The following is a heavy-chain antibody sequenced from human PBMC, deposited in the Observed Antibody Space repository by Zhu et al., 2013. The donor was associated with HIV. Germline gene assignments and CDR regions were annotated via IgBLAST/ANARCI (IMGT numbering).Heavy chain of an antibody. CDR2: INPNSGGT. D-gene: IGHD3-22*01. CDR3: ARDLRLTAFNYPDGRNYYYAFDI. V-gene: IGHV1-2*02. CDR1: GYTFTDYY. J-gene: IGHJ3*02. Sequence: QVHLVQSGAEMKEPGASVKVSCKASGYTFTDYYIHWVRQAPGQGLEWMGWINPNSGGTKYAQKFQGRVTMTRDTSINTAYMELSRLRSDDTAVYFCARDLRLTAFNYPDGRNYYYAFDIWGQGTMVTVSS.